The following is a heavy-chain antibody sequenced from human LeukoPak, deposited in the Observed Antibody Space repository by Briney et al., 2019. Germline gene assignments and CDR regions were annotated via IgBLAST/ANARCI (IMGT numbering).Heavy chain of an antibody. J-gene: IGHJ4*02. Sequence: PSETLSLTCTGSGCSISSYYWGWIRQPPGKGLEWIGSIYYGGSTYYKPSLKSRVTISVDTSKNQFSLKLSAVTAADTAVYYCAREELGVIGYWGQGTLVTVSS. D-gene: IGHD7-27*01. V-gene: IGHV4-39*02. CDR1: GCSISSYY. CDR3: AREELGVIGY. CDR2: IYYGGST.